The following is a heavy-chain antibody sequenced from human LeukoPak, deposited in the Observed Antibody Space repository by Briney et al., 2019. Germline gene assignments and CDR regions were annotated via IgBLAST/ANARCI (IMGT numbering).Heavy chain of an antibody. CDR1: GGSISSGSYY. D-gene: IGHD4-23*01. CDR2: IYTSGST. CDR3: ARDQTYGGNSVGWFDP. J-gene: IGHJ5*02. V-gene: IGHV4-61*02. Sequence: PSQTLSLTCTVSGGSISSGSYYWSWIRQPAGKGLEWIGRIYTSGSTNYNPSLKSRVTISVDTSKNQFSLKLSSVTAADTAVYYCARDQTYGGNSVGWFDPWGQGTLATVSS.